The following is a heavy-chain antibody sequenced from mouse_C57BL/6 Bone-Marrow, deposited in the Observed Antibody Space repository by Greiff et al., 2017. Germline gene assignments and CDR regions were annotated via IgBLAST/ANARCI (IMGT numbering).Heavy chain of an antibody. D-gene: IGHD1-1*01. CDR3: ARGRDYYGSYYFDY. Sequence: QVQLQQSGAELVRPGNSVKMSCKASGYTFTNYWIGWAKQRPGHGLEWIGDIYPGGGYTNYNEKFKGKATLTADKSSSTAYMQFSSLTSEDSAIYYCARGRDYYGSYYFDYWGQGTTLTVSS. CDR2: IYPGGGYT. V-gene: IGHV1-63*01. CDR1: GYTFTNYW. J-gene: IGHJ2*01.